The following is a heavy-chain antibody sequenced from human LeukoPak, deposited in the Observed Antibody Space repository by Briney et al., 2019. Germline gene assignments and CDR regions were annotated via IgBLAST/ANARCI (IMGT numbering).Heavy chain of an antibody. D-gene: IGHD2-2*01. V-gene: IGHV4-31*11. J-gene: IGHJ5*02. Sequence: SQTLSLTCAVSGGSISDGGYYWSWIRQHPGKGLEWIGYIYDSGATYYSPALQSRVAISVDTSDNKFSLKLRSLTAADTAVYYCARLARYCSSTSCLIGWFDPWGQGTLVTVSS. CDR1: GGSISDGGYY. CDR2: IYDSGAT. CDR3: ARLARYCSSTSCLIGWFDP.